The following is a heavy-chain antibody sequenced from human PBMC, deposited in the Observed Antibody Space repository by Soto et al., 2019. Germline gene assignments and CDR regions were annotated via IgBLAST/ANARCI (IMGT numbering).Heavy chain of an antibody. D-gene: IGHD3-10*01. CDR1: GDSVSSNTAS. V-gene: IGHV6-1*01. CDR2: TYFRSKWYN. CDR3: ARDREAASGGFDYGSGSLNFAY. Sequence: SQTLSLTCAISGDSVSSNTASWNWIRQSPSRGLEWLGRTYFRSKWYNYYAVSVKSRIIINPDTSNNQFSLQLNSVTPEDTAVYFCARDREAASGGFDYGSGSLNFAYWGPGTLVNVSS. J-gene: IGHJ4*02.